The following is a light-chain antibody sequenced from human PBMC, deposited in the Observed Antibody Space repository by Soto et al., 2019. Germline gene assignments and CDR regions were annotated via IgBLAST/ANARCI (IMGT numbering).Light chain of an antibody. Sequence: EIVLTQPPGTLSLSPGERATLSCRASQSVTSSYLAWYQQKPGQAPRLLIYGASSRATDIPDRFSGSGSGADFTLTISRLEPEDAAVYSCQQYGRSPPMYTFGQGTKLEIK. CDR3: QQYGRSPPMYT. CDR1: QSVTSSY. CDR2: GAS. V-gene: IGKV3-20*01. J-gene: IGKJ2*01.